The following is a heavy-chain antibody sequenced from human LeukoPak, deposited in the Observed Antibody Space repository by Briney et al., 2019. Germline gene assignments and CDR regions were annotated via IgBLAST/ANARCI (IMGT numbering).Heavy chain of an antibody. V-gene: IGHV4-34*01. Sequence: SETLSLTCAVYGGSFSGYYWSWIRQPPGKGLEWIGSIYYSGSTYYNPSLKSRVTISVDRSKNQFSLKLSSVTAADTAVYYCARDPSFGVVEGGIDPWGQGTLVTVSS. CDR3: ARDPSFGVVEGGIDP. CDR1: GGSFSGYY. CDR2: IYYSGST. J-gene: IGHJ5*02. D-gene: IGHD3-3*01.